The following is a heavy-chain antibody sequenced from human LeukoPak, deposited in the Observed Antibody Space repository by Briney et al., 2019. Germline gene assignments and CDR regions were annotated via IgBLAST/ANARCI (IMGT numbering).Heavy chain of an antibody. CDR2: INTYNGET. CDR3: ARGRLGVSGYKDYLDY. CDR1: GYILTNYG. V-gene: IGHV1-18*01. D-gene: IGHD5-12*01. Sequence: ASVKVSCSSSGYILTNYGIYWVRQAPGQGLEWMGWINTYNGETDYAQNFQGRVTMTTGTSTSTAYMDLRSLTSDDTAVYYCARGRLGVSGYKDYLDYWGQGTLVTVSS. J-gene: IGHJ4*02.